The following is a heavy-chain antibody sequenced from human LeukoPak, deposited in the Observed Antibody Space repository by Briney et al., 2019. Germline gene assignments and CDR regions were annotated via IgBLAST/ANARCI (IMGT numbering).Heavy chain of an antibody. D-gene: IGHD2-2*01. J-gene: IGHJ6*02. Sequence: SETLSLTCTVSGGSISSYYWSWIRQPPGKGLEWIGYIYYSGSTNYNPSLKSRVTISVDTSKNQFSLKLSSVTAADTAVYYCARGSSGLLVPAANVDYYGVDVWGQGTTVTVSS. CDR3: ARGSSGLLVPAANVDYYGVDV. CDR2: IYYSGST. V-gene: IGHV4-59*01. CDR1: GGSISSYY.